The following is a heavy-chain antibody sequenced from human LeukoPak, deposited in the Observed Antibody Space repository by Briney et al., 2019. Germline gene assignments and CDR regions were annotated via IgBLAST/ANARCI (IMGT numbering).Heavy chain of an antibody. Sequence: SETLSLTCTVSGGSISSYYWSWIRQPPGKGLEWIGYISYSGSTNYNPSLKSRVTISVDTSKNQFSLKLSSVTAADTAVYYCAAVARTLVFDYWGQGTLVTVSS. CDR1: GGSISSYY. CDR3: AAVARTLVFDY. CDR2: ISYSGST. V-gene: IGHV4-59*01. D-gene: IGHD1-14*01. J-gene: IGHJ4*02.